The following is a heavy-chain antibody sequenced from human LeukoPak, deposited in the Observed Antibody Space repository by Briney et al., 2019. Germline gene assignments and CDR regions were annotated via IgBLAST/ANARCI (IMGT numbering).Heavy chain of an antibody. CDR1: GFTFNNYA. CDR2: ITSNGGTT. D-gene: IGHD3-10*01. CDR3: LKDLTGSGDY. J-gene: IGHJ4*02. V-gene: IGHV3-64D*06. Sequence: PGGSLRLSCSASGFTFNNYAMHWVREAPGKGLEYVSAITSNGGTTYYGDSVRGRFTISRDNSKNTVYLQMSSPRPEDTAVYYCLKDLTGSGDYWGQGTLVTVSS.